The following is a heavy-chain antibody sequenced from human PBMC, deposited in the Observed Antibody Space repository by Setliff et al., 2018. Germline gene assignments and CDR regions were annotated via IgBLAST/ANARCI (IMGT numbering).Heavy chain of an antibody. Sequence: GESLKISCRGSGFTFTNYWIGWVRQMPGKGLEWMGVIYPGDSHTRYSPSFQGQVTISADRSISTAYLQWSSLKASDTAMYYCARALASAGTVFFDYWGQGTLVTVSS. CDR1: GFTFTNYW. J-gene: IGHJ4*02. CDR3: ARALASAGTVFFDY. V-gene: IGHV5-51*01. D-gene: IGHD6-13*01. CDR2: IYPGDSHT.